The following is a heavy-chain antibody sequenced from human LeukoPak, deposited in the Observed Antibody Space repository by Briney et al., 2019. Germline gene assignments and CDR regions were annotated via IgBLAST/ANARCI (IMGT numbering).Heavy chain of an antibody. CDR3: ATDGNFDL. V-gene: IGHV4-59*01. CDR2: TYNSGST. Sequence: SETLSLTCTVSGGSISSYYWSWIRQPPGKRLEWIGSTYNSGSTNYNPSLQSRVTISVDTSKNQFSLKLSSVTAADTAVYYCATDGNFDLWGRGTLVTVSS. D-gene: IGHD1-26*01. CDR1: GGSISSYY. J-gene: IGHJ2*01.